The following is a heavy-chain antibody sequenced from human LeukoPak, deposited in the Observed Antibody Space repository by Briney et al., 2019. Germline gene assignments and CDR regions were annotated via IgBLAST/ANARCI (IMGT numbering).Heavy chain of an antibody. CDR3: AKGRQQWLVWGASPGTLFDP. CDR2: INHSGST. D-gene: IGHD6-19*01. V-gene: IGHV4-34*01. Sequence: PSETLSLTCAVYGGSFSGYYWSWIRQPPGKGLEWIGEINHSGSTNYNPSLKGRVTISVDTSKNQFSLKLSSVTAADTAVYYCAKGRQQWLVWGASPGTLFDPWGQGTLVTVSS. CDR1: GGSFSGYY. J-gene: IGHJ5*02.